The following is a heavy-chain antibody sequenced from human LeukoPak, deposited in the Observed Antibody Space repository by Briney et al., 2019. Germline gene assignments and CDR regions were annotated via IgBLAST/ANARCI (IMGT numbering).Heavy chain of an antibody. V-gene: IGHV1-46*01. Sequence: ASVKVSCKASGYTFTSYYMHWVRQAPGQGLEWMGIINPSGGSTSYAQKFQGRVTVTRDTSTSTAYMELSSLRSEDTAVYYCARDCSGGSCYSPPLDYWGQGTLVTVSS. CDR3: ARDCSGGSCYSPPLDY. CDR1: GYTFTSYY. D-gene: IGHD2-15*01. J-gene: IGHJ4*02. CDR2: INPSGGST.